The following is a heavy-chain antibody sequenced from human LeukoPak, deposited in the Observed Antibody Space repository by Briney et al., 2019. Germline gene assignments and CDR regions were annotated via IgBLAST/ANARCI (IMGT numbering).Heavy chain of an antibody. CDR3: ARDEDYGIFVNVDY. CDR2: ISTYNGNT. CDR1: GYTFTSYG. Sequence: ASVTVSCKASGYTFTSYGISWVRQAPGQGPEWMGWISTYNGNTKYAEKFQGRVTMTTDAPTSTAYMELRSLRSDDTAVYYCARDEDYGIFVNVDYWGQGTLVTVSS. V-gene: IGHV1-18*01. J-gene: IGHJ4*02. D-gene: IGHD4-17*01.